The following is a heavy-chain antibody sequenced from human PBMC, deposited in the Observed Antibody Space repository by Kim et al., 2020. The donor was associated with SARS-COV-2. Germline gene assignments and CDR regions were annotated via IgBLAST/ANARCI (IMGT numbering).Heavy chain of an antibody. Sequence: GGSLRLSCAASGFTFSSYGMHWVRQAPGKGLEWVAVISYDGSNKYYADSVKGRFTISRDNSKNTLYLQMNSLRAEDTAVYYCAKDPGGNSFYFDYWGQGTLVTVSS. CDR2: ISYDGSNK. CDR1: GFTFSSYG. J-gene: IGHJ4*02. D-gene: IGHD2-21*02. CDR3: AKDPGGNSFYFDY. V-gene: IGHV3-30*18.